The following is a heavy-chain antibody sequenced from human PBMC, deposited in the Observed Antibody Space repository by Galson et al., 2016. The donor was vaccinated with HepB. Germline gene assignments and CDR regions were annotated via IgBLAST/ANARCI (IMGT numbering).Heavy chain of an antibody. CDR3: TKVPTRDLYYYDNSGYYNLLFDS. V-gene: IGHV3-23*01. D-gene: IGHD3-22*01. CDR2: INGVGSRT. CDR1: GLTFSDYG. J-gene: IGHJ4*02. Sequence: SLRLSCAASGLTFSDYGMTWVRQAPGKGLQWVSGINGVGSRTHYADSVRGRFTISRDNHNNILYLHMDSLSADDTAVYYCTKVPTRDLYYYDNSGYYNLLFDSWGRGTLVTVSS.